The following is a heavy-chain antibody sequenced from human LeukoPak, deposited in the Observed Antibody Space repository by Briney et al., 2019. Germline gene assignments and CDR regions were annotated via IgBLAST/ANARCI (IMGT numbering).Heavy chain of an antibody. CDR1: GGSFSGYY. CDR3: ARASRRHYYDSSGCLDY. Sequence: SETLSLTCAVSGGSFSGYYWSWIRQPPGKGLEWIGEINHSGSTNYNPSLTSRVTISVDTSKNQFSLKLSSVTAADTAVYYCARASRRHYYDSSGCLDYWGQGTLVTVSS. V-gene: IGHV4-34*01. D-gene: IGHD3-22*01. CDR2: INHSGST. J-gene: IGHJ4*02.